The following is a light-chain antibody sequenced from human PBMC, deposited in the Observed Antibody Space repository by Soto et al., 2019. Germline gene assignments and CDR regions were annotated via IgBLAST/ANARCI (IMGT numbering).Light chain of an antibody. CDR2: EES. CDR1: QAVPNN. CDR3: QQVKSYPPT. J-gene: IGKJ4*01. V-gene: IGKV1-9*01. Sequence: DIQLTQSPSFLSASVGDRVTITCRASQAVPNNMAWYQQKPGKPPKLLIYEESTLHSGVPSRFSGRKSVTQFTLTNASLQPEDTATHYCQQVKSYPPTFGGGTKV.